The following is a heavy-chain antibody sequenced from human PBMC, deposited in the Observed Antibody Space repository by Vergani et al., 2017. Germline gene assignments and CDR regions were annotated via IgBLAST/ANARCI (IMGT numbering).Heavy chain of an antibody. CDR1: GGSFCGYY. V-gene: IGHV4-34*01. CDR2: INHSGST. J-gene: IGHJ4*02. CDR3: TRVRITMVRGFYHYFDY. D-gene: IGHD3-10*01. Sequence: QVQLQQWGAGLLKPSETLSLTCAVYGGSFCGYYWSWFRQPPGKGLGWIVEINHSGSTNYIPSLKSRVTISVYTSKNQFSLKLSSVTAADTAVYYCTRVRITMVRGFYHYFDYWGQGTLVTVSS.